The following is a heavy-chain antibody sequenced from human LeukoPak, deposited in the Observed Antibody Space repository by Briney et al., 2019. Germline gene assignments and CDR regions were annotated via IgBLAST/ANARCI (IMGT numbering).Heavy chain of an antibody. CDR1: GYTFTGYY. V-gene: IGHV1-2*02. CDR3: ARVGHNCSGGSCTGPFDY. CDR2: INPNSGGT. Sequence: GASVKVSCKASGYTFTGYYMHWVRQALGQGLEWMGWINPNSGGTNYAQKFQGRVTMTRDTSISTAYMELSRLRSDDTAVYYCARVGHNCSGGSCTGPFDYWGQGTLVTVSS. D-gene: IGHD2-15*01. J-gene: IGHJ4*02.